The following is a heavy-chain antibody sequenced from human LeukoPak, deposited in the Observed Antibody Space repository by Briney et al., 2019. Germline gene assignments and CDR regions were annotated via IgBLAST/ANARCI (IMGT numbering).Heavy chain of an antibody. Sequence: SETLSLTCTVSGGSISSSSYYWGWIRQPPGKGLEWIGSIYYSGSTYYNPSLKSRVTISVDTSKNQFSLKLSSVTAADTAVYYCARDVRYYDSSGYSYYYYYMDVRGKGTTVTVSS. CDR3: ARDVRYYDSSGYSYYYYYMDV. CDR2: IYYSGST. CDR1: GGSISSSSYY. V-gene: IGHV4-39*07. D-gene: IGHD3-22*01. J-gene: IGHJ6*03.